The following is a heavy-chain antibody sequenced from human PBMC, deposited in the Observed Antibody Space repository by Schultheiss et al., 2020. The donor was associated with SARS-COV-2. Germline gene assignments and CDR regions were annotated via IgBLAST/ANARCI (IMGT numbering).Heavy chain of an antibody. CDR2: ISYDGSNK. J-gene: IGHJ4*02. Sequence: GSLRLSCAASGFIFSNYWMSWVRQAPGKGLEWVAVISYDGSNKYYADSVKGRFTISRDNSKNTLYLQMNSLRAEDTAVYYCARVGGSGYWGQGTLVTVSS. CDR1: GFIFSNYW. CDR3: ARVGGSGY. D-gene: IGHD1-26*01. V-gene: IGHV3-30*03.